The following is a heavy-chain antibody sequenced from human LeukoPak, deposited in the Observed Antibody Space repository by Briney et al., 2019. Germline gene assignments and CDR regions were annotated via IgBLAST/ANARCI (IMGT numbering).Heavy chain of an antibody. D-gene: IGHD2-2*01. V-gene: IGHV4-30-2*05. CDR2: IYHSGST. J-gene: IGHJ5*02. CDR1: GGSISSGGYY. CDR3: ARYHCSNINCGFDP. Sequence: PSQTLSLTCTVSGGSISSGGYYWSWIRQPPGKGLEWIGYIYHSGSTYYNPSLKSRLTVSVDTSKNQFSLKMTSVTAADTAVYYCARYHCSNINCGFDPWGQGILVTVSS.